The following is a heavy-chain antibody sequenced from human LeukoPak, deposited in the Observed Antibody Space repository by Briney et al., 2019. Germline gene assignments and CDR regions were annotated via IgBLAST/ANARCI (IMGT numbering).Heavy chain of an antibody. Sequence: GGSLRLSCAASGFTFTTYWMHWVRQAPGKGLVWVSRINSDESSTSYADSVKGRFTISRDNAKNTLYLQMNSLRAEDTAVYYCARVSMATVAFDIWGQGTMVTVSS. V-gene: IGHV3-74*01. D-gene: IGHD5-24*01. CDR1: GFTFTTYW. CDR2: INSDESST. CDR3: ARVSMATVAFDI. J-gene: IGHJ3*02.